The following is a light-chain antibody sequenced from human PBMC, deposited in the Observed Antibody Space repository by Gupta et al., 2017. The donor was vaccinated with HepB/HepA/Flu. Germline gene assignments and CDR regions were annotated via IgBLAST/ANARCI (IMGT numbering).Light chain of an antibody. V-gene: IGLV2-8*01. J-gene: IGLJ2*01. Sequence: QSALTQPPSASGSPGQSVTISCTGTSGDIGSFNYVSWYQQHPGKAPKLILYDVTQRPSGVPDRFSGSKSGNTASLTVSGLQPEDEGDYYCCSYGSNTAEIFGTGTKLTVL. CDR1: SGDIGSFNY. CDR3: CSYGSNTAEI. CDR2: DVT.